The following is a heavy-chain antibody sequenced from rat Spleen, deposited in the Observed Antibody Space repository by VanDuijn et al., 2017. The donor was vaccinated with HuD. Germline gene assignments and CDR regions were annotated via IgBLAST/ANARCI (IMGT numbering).Heavy chain of an antibody. CDR3: ARRHYGYTDYFDY. CDR2: ISYGDSSGHSST. Sequence: EVQLVESGGGLVQPGRSLKLSCAASGFTFSDYNMAWVRQAPKKGLEWVASISYGDSSGHSSTYYRDSVKGRFTISRDNAKSTLSLQMDSLRSEDTATFYCARRHYGYTDYFDYWGQGVMVTVSS. V-gene: IGHV5-7*01. CDR1: GFTFSDYN. J-gene: IGHJ2*01. D-gene: IGHD1-9*01.